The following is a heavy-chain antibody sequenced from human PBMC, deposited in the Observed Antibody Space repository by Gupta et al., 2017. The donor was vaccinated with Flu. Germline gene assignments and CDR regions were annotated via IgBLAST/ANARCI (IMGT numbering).Heavy chain of an antibody. CDR3: ARVPRYYYDSSGYHRGAAYGMDV. Sequence: QVQLQQWGAGLLKPSETLSLTCAVYGGSFSGYYWRWIRQPPGTGLEWIGEINHSGSTNYNPSLKSRVTISVDTSKNQFSLKLSSVTAADTAVYYCARVPRYYYDSSGYHRGAAYGMDVWGQGTTVTVSS. V-gene: IGHV4-34*01. D-gene: IGHD3-22*01. J-gene: IGHJ6*02. CDR1: GGSFSGYY. CDR2: INHSGST.